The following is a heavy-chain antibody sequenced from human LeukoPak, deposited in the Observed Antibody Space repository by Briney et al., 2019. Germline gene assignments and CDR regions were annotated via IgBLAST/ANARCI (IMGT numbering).Heavy chain of an antibody. J-gene: IGHJ4*02. CDR3: AKDQQVGAAAYYFDS. D-gene: IGHD2-2*01. CDR1: GFTFSRYG. Sequence: PGRSLRLSCAASGFTFSRYGLHWVRQDPGKGLEWVAVIANDGKDKKYADSVKGRFTISRDNSKSTLYLQMNSLRAEDTAVYYCAKDQQVGAAAYYFDSWGQGTLVTVSS. V-gene: IGHV3-30*18. CDR2: IANDGKDK.